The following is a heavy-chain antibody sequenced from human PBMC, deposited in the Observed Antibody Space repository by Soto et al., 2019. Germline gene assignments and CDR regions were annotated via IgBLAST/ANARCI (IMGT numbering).Heavy chain of an antibody. D-gene: IGHD3-10*01. J-gene: IGHJ6*03. CDR1: GYTFTSYG. CDR2: ISAYNGNT. Sequence: ASVKVSCKASGYTFTSYGISWVRQAPGQGLEWMGWISAYNGNTNYAQKLQGRVTMTTDTSTSTAYMELRSLRSDDTAVYYCARVYTMVRGVIITLPYYCYYYMDVWGKGTTVTVSS. V-gene: IGHV1-18*01. CDR3: ARVYTMVRGVIITLPYYCYYYMDV.